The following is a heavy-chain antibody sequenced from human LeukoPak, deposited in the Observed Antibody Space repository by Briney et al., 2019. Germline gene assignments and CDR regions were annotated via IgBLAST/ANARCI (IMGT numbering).Heavy chain of an antibody. CDR3: ARDTAMVFGRGRYYYYGMDV. Sequence: GGSLRLSCAASGFIFDTYGMLWVRQAPGKGLEWVAVIAYDGSNKVYADSVKGRFTISRDNSKNTLYLQMNSLRAEDTAVYYCARDTAMVFGRGRYYYYGMDVWGQGTTVTVSS. D-gene: IGHD5-18*01. CDR1: GFIFDTYG. J-gene: IGHJ6*02. CDR2: IAYDGSNK. V-gene: IGHV3-30*03.